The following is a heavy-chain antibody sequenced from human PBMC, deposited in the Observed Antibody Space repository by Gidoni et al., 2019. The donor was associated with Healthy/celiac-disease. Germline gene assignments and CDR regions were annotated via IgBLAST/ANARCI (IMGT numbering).Heavy chain of an antibody. CDR1: GGSFSGYY. D-gene: IGHD4-17*01. J-gene: IGHJ5*02. CDR3: ARGRGLRGPRLDP. CDR2: INHSGST. V-gene: IGHV4-34*01. Sequence: QVQLQQWGAGLLKPSETLSLTCAVDGGSFSGYYWSWIRPPPGKGLEWIGEINHSGSTNYNPSLKSRVTISVDTSKNQFSLKLSSVTAADTAVYYCARGRGLRGPRLDPWGQGTLVTVSS.